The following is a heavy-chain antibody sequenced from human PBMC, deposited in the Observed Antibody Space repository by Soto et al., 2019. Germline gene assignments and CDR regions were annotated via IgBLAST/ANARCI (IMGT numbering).Heavy chain of an antibody. V-gene: IGHV1-18*01. CDR3: ARDRQQWLVRRYGAFDI. CDR2: ISAYNGNT. CDR1: GYTFTSYG. Sequence: ASVKDSCKASGYTFTSYGISWVRQAPGQGLEWMGWISAYNGNTNYAQKLQGRVTMTTDTSTSTAYMELRSRRSDDTAVYYCARDRQQWLVRRYGAFDIWGQGTMVTVSS. J-gene: IGHJ3*02. D-gene: IGHD6-19*01.